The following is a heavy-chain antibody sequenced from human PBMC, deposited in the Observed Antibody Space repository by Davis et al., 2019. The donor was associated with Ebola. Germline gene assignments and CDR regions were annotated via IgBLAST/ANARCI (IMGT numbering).Heavy chain of an antibody. CDR3: ARGGYSYGRFDY. D-gene: IGHD5-18*01. Sequence: SETLSLTCAVSGGSISSGGYSWSWIRQPPGKGLEWIGYIYHSGSTYYNPSLKSRVTISVDRSKNQFSLKLSSVTAADTAVYDCARGGYSYGRFDYWGQGTLVTVSS. CDR1: GGSISSGGYS. J-gene: IGHJ4*02. CDR2: IYHSGST. V-gene: IGHV4-30-2*01.